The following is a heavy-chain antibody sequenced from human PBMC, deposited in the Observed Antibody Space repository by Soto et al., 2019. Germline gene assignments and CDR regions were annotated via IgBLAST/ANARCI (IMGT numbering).Heavy chain of an antibody. D-gene: IGHD1-26*01. CDR3: VRLIGNSWLDF. J-gene: IGHJ5*01. CDR2: TYYRSKWYN. CDR1: RGRAPRSPVT. Sequence: SQKLSRPDAISRGRAPRSPVTWKSTSPSPSRGLEWLGRTYYRSKWYNDYAESVKSRITINPDTSKDQFSLHLNSVTPEDTAVYYCVRLIGNSWLDFWGQGTLVTVS. V-gene: IGHV6-1*01.